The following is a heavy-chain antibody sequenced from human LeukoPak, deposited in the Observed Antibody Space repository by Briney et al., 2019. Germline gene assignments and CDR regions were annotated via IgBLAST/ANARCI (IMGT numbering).Heavy chain of an antibody. CDR1: GFTFSSYG. CDR3: AKGALLWFQVHYYYYGMDV. CDR2: ISYDGSNK. J-gene: IGHJ6*02. V-gene: IGHV3-30*18. D-gene: IGHD3-10*01. Sequence: PGRSLRLSCAASGFTFSSYGMHWVRQAPGKGLEWVAVISYDGSNKYYADSVKGRFTISRDNSQNPLYLQMNSLRAEDTAVYYCAKGALLWFQVHYYYYGMDVWGQGTMVTVSS.